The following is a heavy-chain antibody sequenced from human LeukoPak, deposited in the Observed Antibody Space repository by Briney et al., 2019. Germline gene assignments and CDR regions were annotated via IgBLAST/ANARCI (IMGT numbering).Heavy chain of an antibody. J-gene: IGHJ3*02. CDR3: TRDRRRDLLHAFDI. CDR2: IYYSGST. CDR1: GGSIRGYY. D-gene: IGHD1-26*01. Sequence: KPSETLSLTCTVSGGSIRGYYWSWIRQPPGKGLEWIGYIYYSGSTNYNPSLKSRVTISVDTSKNQFSLKLSSVTAADTAVYYCTRDRRRDLLHAFDIWGQGTMVTVSS. V-gene: IGHV4-59*01.